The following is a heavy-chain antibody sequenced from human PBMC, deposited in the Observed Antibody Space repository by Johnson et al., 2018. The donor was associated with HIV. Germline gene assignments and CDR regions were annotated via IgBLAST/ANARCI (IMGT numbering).Heavy chain of an antibody. D-gene: IGHD6-19*01. J-gene: IGHJ3*02. CDR3: ARDRPSGWPDAFDI. CDR1: GFTFRSYG. CDR2: IFSGGST. Sequence: QVQLVESGGGVVQPGTSLRLSCAASGFTFRSYGMHWVRQAPGKGLEWVAVIFSGGSTYYADSVKGRFTISRDNSKNTLYLQMNSLRPEDTAVYYCARDRPSGWPDAFDIWGQGTMVTVSS. V-gene: IGHV3-NL1*01.